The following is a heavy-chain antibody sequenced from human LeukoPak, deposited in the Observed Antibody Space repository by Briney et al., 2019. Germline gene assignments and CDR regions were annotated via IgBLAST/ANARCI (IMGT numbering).Heavy chain of an antibody. CDR1: GGTFSSYA. J-gene: IGHJ4*02. Sequence: SVKVSCKASGGTFSSYAISWVRQAPGQGLEWMGGIIPIFGTANYAQKFQGRVTITADKSTSTVYMELRSLRSDDTAVYYCASAARFTSSFDYWGQGTLVTVSS. V-gene: IGHV1-69*06. CDR2: IIPIFGTA. CDR3: ASAARFTSSFDY. D-gene: IGHD2-2*01.